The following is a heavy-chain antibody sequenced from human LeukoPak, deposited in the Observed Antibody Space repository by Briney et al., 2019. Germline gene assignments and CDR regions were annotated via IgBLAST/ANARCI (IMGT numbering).Heavy chain of an antibody. CDR1: GFSLSTSGMC. CDR2: IDWDDDK. CDR3: ARSFRFGGVTHLGRSDAFDI. J-gene: IGHJ3*02. V-gene: IGHV2-70*11. D-gene: IGHD3-16*01. Sequence: SGPTLVKPTQTLTLTCTFSGFSLSTSGMCVSWIRQPPGKALEWLARIDWDDDKYYSTSLKTRLTISKDTSKNQVVLTMTNMDPGENATYYCARSFRFGGVTHLGRSDAFDIRGPGKMVHVS.